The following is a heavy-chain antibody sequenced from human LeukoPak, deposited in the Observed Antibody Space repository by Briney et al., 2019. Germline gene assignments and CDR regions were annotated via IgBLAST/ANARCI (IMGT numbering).Heavy chain of an antibody. CDR1: GGSISSYY. V-gene: IGHV4-59*01. D-gene: IGHD2-2*01. Sequence: SETLSLTCTVSGGSISSYYWNWIRQPPGKGLEWIGYIYYTGNTNYNPSLQSRVAISVDTSNNQFSLKLSSVTAADTAVYYCARVESTRAIDYWGQGTLVTVSS. CDR3: ARVESTRAIDY. J-gene: IGHJ4*02. CDR2: IYYTGNT.